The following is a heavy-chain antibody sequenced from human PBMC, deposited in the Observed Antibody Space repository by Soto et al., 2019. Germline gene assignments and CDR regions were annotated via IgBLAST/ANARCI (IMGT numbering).Heavy chain of an antibody. Sequence: GGSLRLSCAASGFPFSSYAMSWVRQAPGKGLEWVSAISGSGGSTYYADSVKGRFTISRDNSKNTLYLQMNSLRAEDTAVYYCAKGVKSSSDYCYYYMDVWGKGTTVTVSS. CDR2: ISGSGGST. V-gene: IGHV3-23*01. D-gene: IGHD6-6*01. CDR1: GFPFSSYA. CDR3: AKGVKSSSDYCYYYMDV. J-gene: IGHJ6*03.